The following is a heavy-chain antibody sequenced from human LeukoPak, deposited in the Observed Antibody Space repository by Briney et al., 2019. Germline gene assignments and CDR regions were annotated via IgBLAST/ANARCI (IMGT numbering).Heavy chain of an antibody. CDR3: AKQGRDWLRDYYYYMDV. CDR2: IRYDGSNK. CDR1: GFTFSSYG. V-gene: IGHV3-30*02. D-gene: IGHD3-9*01. J-gene: IGHJ6*03. Sequence: GGSLRLSCAASGFTFSSYGMHWVRQAPGKGLEWVAFIRYDGSNKYYADSVKGRFTISRDNSKNTPYLQMNSLRAEATAVYYCAKQGRDWLRDYYYYMDVWGKGTTVTISS.